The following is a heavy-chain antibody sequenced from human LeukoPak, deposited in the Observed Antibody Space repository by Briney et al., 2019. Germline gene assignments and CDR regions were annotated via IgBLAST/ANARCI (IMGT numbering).Heavy chain of an antibody. J-gene: IGHJ4*02. D-gene: IGHD1-26*01. CDR1: GGSFSGYY. CDR3: ARLKYSGSYPADY. V-gene: IGHV4-34*01. CDR2: INHSGST. Sequence: PSETLSLTCAVYGGSFSGYYWSWIRQPPGKGLEWIGEINHSGSTNYNPSLKSRVTISVDTSKNQFSLKLSSVTAADTAVYYCARLKYSGSYPADYWGQGTLVTVSS.